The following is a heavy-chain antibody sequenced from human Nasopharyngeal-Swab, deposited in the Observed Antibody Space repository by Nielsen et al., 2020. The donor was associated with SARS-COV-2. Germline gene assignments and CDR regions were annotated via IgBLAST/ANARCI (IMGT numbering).Heavy chain of an antibody. Sequence: SVKVSCKVSGGTFKNYAISWVRQAPGQGFEWMGGINPNFGTTNYAHKFQDRAKITADQSMRTAYMELSSLRSDDTAVYYCAREHPTTRASDYWGQGTLVTVSS. V-gene: IGHV1-69*13. CDR3: AREHPTTRASDY. CDR1: GGTFKNYA. CDR2: INPNFGTT. J-gene: IGHJ4*02. D-gene: IGHD4-11*01.